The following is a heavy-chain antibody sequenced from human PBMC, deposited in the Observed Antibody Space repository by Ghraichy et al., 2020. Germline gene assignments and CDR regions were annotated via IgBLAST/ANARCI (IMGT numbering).Heavy chain of an antibody. Sequence: SVKVSCKASGGTFSSYTISWVRQAPGQGLEWMGRIIPILGIANYAQKFQGRVTITADKSTSTAYMELSSLRSEDTAVYYCARDRYYDSSVTTKELDYWGQGTLVTVSS. J-gene: IGHJ4*02. D-gene: IGHD3-22*01. V-gene: IGHV1-69*04. CDR3: ARDRYYDSSVTTKELDY. CDR1: GGTFSSYT. CDR2: IIPILGIA.